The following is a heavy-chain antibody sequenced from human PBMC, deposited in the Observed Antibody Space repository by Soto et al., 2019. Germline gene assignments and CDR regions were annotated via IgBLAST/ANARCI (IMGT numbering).Heavy chain of an antibody. CDR1: GGTFSIYA. CDR2: IIPISGIA. Sequence: QVQLVQSGAEVKKPGSSVKVSCKASGGTFSIYALSWVRQAPGQGLEWMGGIIPISGIANYAQKFQGRVTITADESTSTVYMEMSSLRSEDTALYYCARQEFSVQYFYGMDVWGQGTTVTVSS. V-gene: IGHV1-69*01. J-gene: IGHJ6*02. D-gene: IGHD3-10*01. CDR3: ARQEFSVQYFYGMDV.